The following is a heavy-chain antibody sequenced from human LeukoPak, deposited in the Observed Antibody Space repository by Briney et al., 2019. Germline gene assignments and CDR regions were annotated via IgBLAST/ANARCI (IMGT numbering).Heavy chain of an antibody. V-gene: IGHV1-69*13. J-gene: IGHJ5*02. CDR3: ARGLDIVVVPADAYNWFDP. Sequence: GASVKVSCTASGYTFTSYAISWVRQAPGQGLEWMGGITPIFGTANYAQKFQGRVTITADESTSTAYMELSSLRSEDTAVYYCARGLDIVVVPADAYNWFDPWGQGTLVTVSS. CDR2: ITPIFGTA. CDR1: GYTFTSYA. D-gene: IGHD2-2*03.